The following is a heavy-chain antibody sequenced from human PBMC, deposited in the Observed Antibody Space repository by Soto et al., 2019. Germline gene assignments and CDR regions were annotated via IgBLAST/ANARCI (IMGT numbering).Heavy chain of an antibody. V-gene: IGHV1-69*13. CDR2: IIPSFGTA. Sequence: SVKVSCKASGGTFSSYAISWVRQAPGQGLEWMGGIIPSFGTANYAQKFQGRVTITADESTSTAYMELSSLRSEDTAVYYCARTRVGATTTGWFDPWGQGTLVTVSS. CDR3: ARTRVGATTTGWFDP. CDR1: GGTFSSYA. J-gene: IGHJ5*02. D-gene: IGHD1-26*01.